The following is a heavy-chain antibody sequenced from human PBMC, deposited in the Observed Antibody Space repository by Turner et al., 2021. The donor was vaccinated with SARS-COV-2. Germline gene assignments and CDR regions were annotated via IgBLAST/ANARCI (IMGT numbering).Heavy chain of an antibody. CDR3: ARSVSWLQSLTVDY. CDR1: GYTFAGYY. Sequence: QVQLVQSGAEVKKPGASVKVSCKASGYTFAGYYIHWVRQAPGQGLKWMGWINPNSGGTTYAQRFQGRVTMTGDTSISTAYMELSTLRSDDTAVYYCARSVSWLQSLTVDYWGQGTLVTVSS. D-gene: IGHD5-12*01. V-gene: IGHV1-2*02. J-gene: IGHJ4*02. CDR2: INPNSGGT.